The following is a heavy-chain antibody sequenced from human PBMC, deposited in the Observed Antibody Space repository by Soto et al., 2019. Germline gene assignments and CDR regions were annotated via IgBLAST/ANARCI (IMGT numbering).Heavy chain of an antibody. CDR1: GYTFTSYG. V-gene: IGHV1-18*01. CDR3: ARGRGYCGGDCYTHFDY. D-gene: IGHD2-21*02. J-gene: IGHJ4*02. Sequence: GASLKVSCKASGYTFTSYGISWVRQAPGQGLEWMGWISAYNGNTNYAQKLQGRVTMTTDTSTSTAYMELRSLRSDDTAVYYCARGRGYCGGDCYTHFDYWGQGTLVTVSS. CDR2: ISAYNGNT.